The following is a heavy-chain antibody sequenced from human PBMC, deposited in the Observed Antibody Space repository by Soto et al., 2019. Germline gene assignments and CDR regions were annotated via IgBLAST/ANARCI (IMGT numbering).Heavy chain of an antibody. CDR1: GGSISSGVYY. Sequence: SETLSLTCTVSGGSISSGVYYWSWIRQHPGKGLEWIGYIYYSGSTYYNPSLKSRVTISVDTSKNQFSLKLSSVTAADTAVYYCANFVSGYYYYGMDVWGQGTTVTVSS. CDR2: IYYSGST. D-gene: IGHD3-16*01. CDR3: ANFVSGYYYYGMDV. V-gene: IGHV4-31*03. J-gene: IGHJ6*02.